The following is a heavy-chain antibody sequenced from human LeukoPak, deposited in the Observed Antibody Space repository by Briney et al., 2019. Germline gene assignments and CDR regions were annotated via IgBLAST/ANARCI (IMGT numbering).Heavy chain of an antibody. CDR1: GFTFRSYG. CDR3: AKDLRSSEYYYDSSGYNDAFDI. D-gene: IGHD3-22*01. J-gene: IGHJ3*02. V-gene: IGHV3-30*02. Sequence: PGGSLRLSCAASGFTFRSYGMHWVRQAPGKGLEWVAFIRYDGSNKYYADSVKGRFTISRDNSKNTLYLQMNSLRAEDTAVYYCAKDLRSSEYYYDSSGYNDAFDIWGQGTMVTVSS. CDR2: IRYDGSNK.